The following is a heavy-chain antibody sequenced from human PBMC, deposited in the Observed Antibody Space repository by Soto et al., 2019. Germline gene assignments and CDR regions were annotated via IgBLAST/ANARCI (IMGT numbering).Heavy chain of an antibody. V-gene: IGHV4-30-2*01. D-gene: IGHD4-17*01. J-gene: IGHJ6*02. CDR3: ARAHYGDYGYGMDV. Sequence: QLQLQESGSGLVKPSQTLSLTCAVSGGSISSGGYTWTWIRQPPGQGLEWIGYTYHSGSPYYNPSLKSRVTITVDRSKNQFSLKLSPVTAADTAVYYCARAHYGDYGYGMDVWGQGTTVTVSS. CDR2: TYHSGSP. CDR1: GGSISSGGYT.